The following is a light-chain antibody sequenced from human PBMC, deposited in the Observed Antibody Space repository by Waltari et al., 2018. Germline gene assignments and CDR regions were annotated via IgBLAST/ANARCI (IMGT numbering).Light chain of an antibody. CDR1: NSDVGNYNL. CDR2: EVT. V-gene: IGLV2-23*02. Sequence: QAALTQPASVSGSPGQSITISCTGSNSDVGNYNLVSWYQKHPGKAPKLIIYEVTNRPSGISDRCSGFKTGNTASLTISGLQAEDEADYYCCSYAGSWIWVFGGGTELTVL. CDR3: CSYAGSWIWV. J-gene: IGLJ3*02.